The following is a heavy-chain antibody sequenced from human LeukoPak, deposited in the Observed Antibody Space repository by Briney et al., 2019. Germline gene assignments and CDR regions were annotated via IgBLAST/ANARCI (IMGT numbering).Heavy chain of an antibody. CDR3: ARGLRSDPDAFDI. CDR2: INHSGST. CDR1: GGSFSGYY. V-gene: IGHV4-34*01. Sequence: SETLSLTCAVYGGSFSGYYWSWIRQPPGKGLEWIGEINHSGSTNYNPSLKSRVAISVDTSKNQFSLKLSSVTAADTAVYYCARGLRSDPDAFDIWGQGTMVTVSS. J-gene: IGHJ3*02.